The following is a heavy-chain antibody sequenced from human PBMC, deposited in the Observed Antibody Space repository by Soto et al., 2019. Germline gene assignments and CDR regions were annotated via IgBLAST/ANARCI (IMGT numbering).Heavy chain of an antibody. CDR3: ARAGGSSGWYSHYYYGMDV. CDR1: GGSISSYY. CDR2: IYYSGST. D-gene: IGHD6-19*01. J-gene: IGHJ6*02. V-gene: IGHV4-59*01. Sequence: SETLSLTCTVSGGSISSYYWSWIRQPPGKGLEWIGYIYYSGSTNYNPSLKSRVTISVDTSKNQFSLKLSSVTAADTAVYYCARAGGSSGWYSHYYYGMDVWGQGTTVTSP.